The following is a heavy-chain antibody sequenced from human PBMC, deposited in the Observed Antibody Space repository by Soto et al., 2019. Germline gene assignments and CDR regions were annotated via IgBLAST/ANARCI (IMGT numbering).Heavy chain of an antibody. J-gene: IGHJ5*02. V-gene: IGHV3-23*01. CDR3: AKDLRPGLVVPTKSGFDP. CDR2: TSIGGNT. D-gene: IGHD3-10*01. Sequence: GGSLRLSCEACGFPFNTYAMTWFRQQPGMGLEWVSTTSIGGNTDFAESVRGRFSVSRDNSKNTLYLQMTNLRAEDAAIYFCAKDLRPGLVVPTKSGFDPWGQGTRVTVSS. CDR1: GFPFNTYA.